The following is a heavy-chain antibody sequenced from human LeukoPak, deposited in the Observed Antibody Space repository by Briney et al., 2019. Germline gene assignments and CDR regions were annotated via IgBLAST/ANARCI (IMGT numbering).Heavy chain of an antibody. CDR1: GFTFSSYA. CDR3: AKDFNYYGSGTLGI. D-gene: IGHD3-10*01. J-gene: IGHJ3*02. Sequence: GSPRLSCAASGFTFSSYAMSWVRQAPGKGLEWVSAISGSGGSTYYADSVKGRFTISRDNSKNTLYLQMNSLRAEDTAVYYCAKDFNYYGSGTLGIWGQGTMVTVSS. CDR2: ISGSGGST. V-gene: IGHV3-23*01.